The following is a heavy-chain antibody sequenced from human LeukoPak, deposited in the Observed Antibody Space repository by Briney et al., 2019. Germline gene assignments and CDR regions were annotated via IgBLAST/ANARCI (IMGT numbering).Heavy chain of an antibody. D-gene: IGHD3-3*01. CDR1: GFTFSSYA. V-gene: IGHV3-48*01. CDR2: ISSSTTTI. Sequence: QSGGSLRLSCAASGFTFSSYAMNWVRQAPGKGLQWLSYISSSTTTIYYADSVKGRFTISRDNAKNSLYLQMNSLRVEDTAVYYCAVAFTRDDFWSGYYADDPFHLWGHGTAVTVSS. J-gene: IGHJ3*01. CDR3: AVAFTRDDFWSGYYADDPFHL.